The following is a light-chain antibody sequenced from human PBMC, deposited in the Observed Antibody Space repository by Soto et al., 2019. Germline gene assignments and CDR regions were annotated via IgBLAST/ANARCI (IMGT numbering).Light chain of an antibody. CDR3: QQYNSLRGR. J-gene: IGKJ1*01. Sequence: DIQMTQSPSTLSASVGDRVTITCRASQSISSWLAWYQQKPGKAPKLLIYDASSLESGVPSRFSGSGSGTEFTLTISSLQPDDFATYYCQQYNSLRGRFGQGIKVEIK. CDR1: QSISSW. V-gene: IGKV1-5*01. CDR2: DAS.